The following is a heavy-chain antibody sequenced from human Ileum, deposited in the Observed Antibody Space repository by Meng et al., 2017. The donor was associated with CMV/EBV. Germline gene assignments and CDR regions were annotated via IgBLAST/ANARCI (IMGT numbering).Heavy chain of an antibody. CDR1: GGTFSSYA. J-gene: IGHJ6*02. V-gene: IGHV1-69*05. Sequence: SVKVSCKASGGTFSSYAISWVRQAPGQGLEWMGGIIPIFGTANYAQKFQGRVTITTDESTSTAYMELSSLRSEDTAVYYCARAKITIFGVVIRNNYYYYGMDVWGQGTTVTV. CDR3: ARAKITIFGVVIRNNYYYYGMDV. CDR2: IIPIFGTA. D-gene: IGHD3-3*01.